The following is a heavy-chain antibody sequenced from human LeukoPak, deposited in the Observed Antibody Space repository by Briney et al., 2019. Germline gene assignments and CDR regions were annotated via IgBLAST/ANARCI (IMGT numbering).Heavy chain of an antibody. D-gene: IGHD2-15*01. CDR2: IVVGSGNT. J-gene: IGHJ4*02. CDR3: AAGELGYCSGGSCHQTVFDY. Sequence: SVKVSCKASGFTFTSSAMQWVRQARGQRLEWIGWIVVGSGNTNYAQKFQERVTITRDMSTSTAYMELSSLRSEDTAVYYCAAGELGYCSGGSCHQTVFDYWGQGTLVTVSS. CDR1: GFTFTSSA. V-gene: IGHV1-58*02.